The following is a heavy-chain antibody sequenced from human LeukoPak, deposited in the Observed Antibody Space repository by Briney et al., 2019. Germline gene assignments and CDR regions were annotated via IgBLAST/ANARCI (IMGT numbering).Heavy chain of an antibody. Sequence: SETLSLTCTVSGGSISSGDYYWSWIRQPPGKGLEWIGYIYYSGSTYYNPSLKSRVTISVDTSKNQFSLKLSSVTAADTAVYYCARVASSWYIDYWGQGTLVTVSS. J-gene: IGHJ4*02. CDR2: IYYSGST. V-gene: IGHV4-30-4*01. CDR3: ARVASSWYIDY. D-gene: IGHD6-13*01. CDR1: GGSISSGDYY.